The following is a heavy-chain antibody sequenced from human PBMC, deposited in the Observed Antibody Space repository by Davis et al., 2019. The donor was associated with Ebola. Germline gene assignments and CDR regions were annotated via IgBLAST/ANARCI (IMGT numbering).Heavy chain of an antibody. J-gene: IGHJ6*02. Sequence: PGGSLRLSCAASGFTFSSNGMHWVRQAPGKGLEWVAIISYDGSNTYYEDSVKGRFTISRDNPKNTLFLQMNSLRVEDTAVYYCARGRLAGNYYYYGMDVWGQGTTVTVSS. V-gene: IGHV3-30-3*01. CDR2: ISYDGSNT. D-gene: IGHD6-13*01. CDR1: GFTFSSNG. CDR3: ARGRLAGNYYYYGMDV.